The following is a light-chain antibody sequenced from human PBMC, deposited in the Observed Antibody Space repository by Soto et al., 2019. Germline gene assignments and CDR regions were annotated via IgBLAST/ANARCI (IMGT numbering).Light chain of an antibody. CDR3: CSYAGGRSPYV. V-gene: IGLV2-23*02. CDR2: EVS. Sequence: QSVLTQPASVSGSPGQSITISCTGTTSDVGSYDLVSWYQQHPGKAPKIMIYEVSKRPSGDSNRFSGSNSGNTASLTIFGLQAEDEADYYCCSYAGGRSPYVFGTGTKVTVL. J-gene: IGLJ1*01. CDR1: TSDVGSYDL.